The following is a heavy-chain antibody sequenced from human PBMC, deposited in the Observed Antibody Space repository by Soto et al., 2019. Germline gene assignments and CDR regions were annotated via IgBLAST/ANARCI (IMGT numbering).Heavy chain of an antibody. Sequence: GGSLRLSCAASGFTFSSYAMSWVRQAPGKGLEWVSAISVSGGSTYYADSVKGRFTLSRDNSKNTLYLQMNSLRAEDTAVYYCAKERAYQHFWSGPGDFDYWGQGTRVTVSS. D-gene: IGHD3-3*02. CDR2: ISVSGGST. CDR1: GFTFSSYA. CDR3: AKERAYQHFWSGPGDFDY. V-gene: IGHV3-23*01. J-gene: IGHJ4*02.